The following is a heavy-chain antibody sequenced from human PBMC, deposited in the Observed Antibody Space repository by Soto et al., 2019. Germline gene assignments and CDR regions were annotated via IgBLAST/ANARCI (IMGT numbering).Heavy chain of an antibody. CDR3: ARDLPDIVVVPAVLGVAFDI. Sequence: QVQLVQSGAEVKKPGASVKVSCKASGYTFTSYGISWVRQAPGQGLEWMGWISAYNGNTNYAQKLQGRVTMTTDTSTSTAYMELRSLRSDDTAVYYCARDLPDIVVVPAVLGVAFDIWGQGTMVTVSS. D-gene: IGHD2-2*01. J-gene: IGHJ3*02. CDR2: ISAYNGNT. CDR1: GYTFTSYG. V-gene: IGHV1-18*01.